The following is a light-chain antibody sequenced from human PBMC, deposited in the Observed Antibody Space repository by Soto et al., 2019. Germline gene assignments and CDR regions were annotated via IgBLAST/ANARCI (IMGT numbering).Light chain of an antibody. CDR3: GTWDSSLDGFV. Sequence: QTVLTQPPSVSAAPGQKVTISCSGSRSNINNNFVSWYQLFPGTAPKLLIYDNYKRPSGIPDRFSASKSGTSATLAITGLQTGDEAEYNCGTWDSSLDGFVFGTGTKLTVL. V-gene: IGLV1-51*01. CDR2: DNY. CDR1: RSNINNNF. J-gene: IGLJ1*01.